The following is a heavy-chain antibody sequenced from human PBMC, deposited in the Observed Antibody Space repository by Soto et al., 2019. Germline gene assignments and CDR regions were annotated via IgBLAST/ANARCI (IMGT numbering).Heavy chain of an antibody. D-gene: IGHD3-22*01. CDR2: IYYSGST. J-gene: IGHJ4*02. CDR1: GGSISSGGYY. Sequence: QVQLQESGPGLVKPSQTLSLTCTVSGGSISSGGYYCSWIRQHPGKGLEWIGYIYYSGSTYYNPSRKSRVTISVDTSKYQFSLKLRSVNAADTAVYYCASGKTYYYDSSGYYYAPFDYWGQGTLVTASS. V-gene: IGHV4-31*03. CDR3: ASGKTYYYDSSGYYYAPFDY.